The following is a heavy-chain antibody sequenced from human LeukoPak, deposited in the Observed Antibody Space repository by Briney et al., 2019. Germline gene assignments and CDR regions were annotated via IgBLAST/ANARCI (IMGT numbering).Heavy chain of an antibody. D-gene: IGHD1-7*01. CDR3: ARERGPPDWNYVLYYYYYMDV. Sequence: SETLSLTCAVYGGSLSGYYWSWIRQPPGKGLEWIGEINHSGSTNYNPSLKSRVTISVDTSKNQFSLKLSSVTAADTAVYYCARERGPPDWNYVLYYYYYMDVWGKGTTVTVSS. V-gene: IGHV4-34*01. J-gene: IGHJ6*03. CDR1: GGSLSGYY. CDR2: INHSGST.